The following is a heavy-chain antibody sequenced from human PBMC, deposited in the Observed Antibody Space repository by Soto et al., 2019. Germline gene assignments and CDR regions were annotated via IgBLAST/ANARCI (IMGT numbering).Heavy chain of an antibody. CDR1: GGTFSSYA. J-gene: IGHJ6*02. Sequence: ASVKVSCKASGGTFSSYAISWVRQAPGQGLEWMGGIIPIFGTANYAQKFQGRVTITADKSTSTAYMELSSLRSEDTAVYYCARWDTYYYFWRGYSDYYYYGMDVWGQGTTVTVSS. V-gene: IGHV1-69*06. CDR2: IIPIFGTA. D-gene: IGHD3-3*01. CDR3: ARWDTYYYFWRGYSDYYYYGMDV.